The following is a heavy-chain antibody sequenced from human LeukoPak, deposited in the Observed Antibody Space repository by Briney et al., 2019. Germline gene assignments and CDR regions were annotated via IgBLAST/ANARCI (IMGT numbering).Heavy chain of an antibody. D-gene: IGHD4-17*01. J-gene: IGHJ3*02. V-gene: IGHV1-3*01. CDR2: INAGNADT. CDR1: GYTFTSHT. CDR3: ARETAVTQNDAFDI. Sequence: ASVKVSCKASGYTFTSHTIQWVRQAPGQRLEWMGWINAGNADTKYSQKFQGRVTITRDTFAYTAYMELSSLKSEDTAVYYCARETAVTQNDAFDIWGQGTMVIVSS.